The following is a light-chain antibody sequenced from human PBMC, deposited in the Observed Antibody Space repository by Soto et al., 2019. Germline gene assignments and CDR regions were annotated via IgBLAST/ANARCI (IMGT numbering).Light chain of an antibody. V-gene: IGKV3-15*01. CDR3: QQYNNCPYT. CDR2: GAS. J-gene: IGKJ2*01. Sequence: EIVMTQSPATLSVSPGERATLSCRASQSVSSNLAWYQQKPGQAPRLLIYGASTRATGIPARFSGSGSGTEFTHTISSLQSEDFAVYYCQQYNNCPYTFGQGTKLEI. CDR1: QSVSSN.